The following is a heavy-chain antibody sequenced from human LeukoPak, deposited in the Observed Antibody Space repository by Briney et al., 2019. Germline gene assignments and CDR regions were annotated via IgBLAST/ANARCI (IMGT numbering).Heavy chain of an antibody. CDR1: VFPFRDVW. Sequence: PGGSLRLSCAASVFPFRDVWMSWVRQAPGKGLEWVGRIKSKADGGTEDYAAPLKGRFTFSRDDSKNTLYLEMKSLKSDDEAVYYCTTDWYNYDSRGYYPIFWGQGTLVTVSS. V-gene: IGHV3-15*01. J-gene: IGHJ4*02. CDR2: IKSKADGGTE. CDR3: TTDWYNYDSRGYYPIF. D-gene: IGHD3-22*01.